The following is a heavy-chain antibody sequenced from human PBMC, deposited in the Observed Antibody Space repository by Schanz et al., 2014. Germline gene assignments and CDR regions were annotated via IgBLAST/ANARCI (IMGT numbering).Heavy chain of an antibody. V-gene: IGHV1-69*04. CDR2: ISPLLGVA. Sequence: QVHLVQSGAEVKEPGSSVKVSCKPSGGTFVTFFFTWVRQAPGQGPQWMGRISPLLGVANYAQEFQGRLTITADTSTSTAYMELSRLRSDDTAVYYCARAGQDFEYSSLSPIWYFDLWGRGTLVTVSS. CDR1: GGTFVTFF. D-gene: IGHD6-6*01. J-gene: IGHJ2*01. CDR3: ARAGQDFEYSSLSPIWYFDL.